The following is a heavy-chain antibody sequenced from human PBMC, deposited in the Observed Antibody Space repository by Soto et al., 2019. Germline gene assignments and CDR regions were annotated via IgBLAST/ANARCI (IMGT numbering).Heavy chain of an antibody. V-gene: IGHV4-39*01. CDR1: GGSISSTNYF. D-gene: IGHD3-22*01. CDR3: ARQRDYYDTSGDSYFDY. CDR2: IHYSGST. Sequence: PSETLSLTCTVSGGSISSTNYFWGWIRQPPGKGQERIGSIHYSGSTYYNPSLKSRVTVSVDTSKNLFSLKLTSVTAADTVVYYCARQRDYYDTSGDSYFDYWGQGTLVTVSX. J-gene: IGHJ4*02.